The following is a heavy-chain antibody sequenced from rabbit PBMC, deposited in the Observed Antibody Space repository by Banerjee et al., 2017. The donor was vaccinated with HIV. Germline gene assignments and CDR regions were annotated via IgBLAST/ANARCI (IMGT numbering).Heavy chain of an antibody. Sequence: QEQVEESGGDLVKPEGSLTLTCTASGFSFSNIYYMCWVRQAPGKGLEWIGCINTGSRNAYYASWVISRFPISKTSSTTVALHMTSLTAADTATYFCVRDGGWGRLDLWGPGTLVTVS. J-gene: IGHJ3*01. CDR2: INTGSRNA. V-gene: IGHV1S45*01. CDR3: VRDGGWGRLDL. CDR1: GFSFSNIYY. D-gene: IGHD4-1*01.